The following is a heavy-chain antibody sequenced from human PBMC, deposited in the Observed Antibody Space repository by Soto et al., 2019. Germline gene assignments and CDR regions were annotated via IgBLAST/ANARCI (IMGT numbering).Heavy chain of an antibody. CDR2: IYHSGST. D-gene: IGHD3-3*01. V-gene: IGHV4-4*02. CDR1: GGSISSSNW. J-gene: IGHJ6*02. Sequence: SETLSLTCAVSGGSISSSNWWSWVRQPPGKGLEWIGEIYHSGSTNYNPSLKSRVTISVDKSKNQFSLKLSSVTAADTAVYYCARIWTIFGVVAGMDAWGQGTTVTVSS. CDR3: ARIWTIFGVVAGMDA.